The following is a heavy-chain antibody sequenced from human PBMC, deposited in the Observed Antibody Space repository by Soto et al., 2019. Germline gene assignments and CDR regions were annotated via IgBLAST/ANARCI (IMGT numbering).Heavy chain of an antibody. CDR1: GFTFSSYE. CDR3: ASLSYSSSWYRWFDP. J-gene: IGHJ5*02. Sequence: PGGSLRLSCAASGFTFSSYEMNWVRQAPGKGLEWVSYISSSGSTIYYADSVKGRFTISRDNAKNSLYLQMNSPRAEDTAVYYCASLSYSSSWYRWFDPWGQGTLVTVSS. V-gene: IGHV3-48*03. CDR2: ISSSGSTI. D-gene: IGHD6-13*01.